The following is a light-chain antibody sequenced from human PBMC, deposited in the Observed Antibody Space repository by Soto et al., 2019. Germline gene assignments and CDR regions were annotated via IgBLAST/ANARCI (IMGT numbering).Light chain of an antibody. CDR2: DAS. J-gene: IGKJ5*01. CDR1: QSVSSY. CDR3: QQRSNWPFT. Sequence: EIVLTQSPATLSLSPGARATLSCRASQSVSSYLAWYQQKPGQAPRLLIYDASNRATGIPARFSGSGSGTDFTLTISSLEPEDFAVYYCQQRSNWPFTFGRGTRLEIK. V-gene: IGKV3-11*01.